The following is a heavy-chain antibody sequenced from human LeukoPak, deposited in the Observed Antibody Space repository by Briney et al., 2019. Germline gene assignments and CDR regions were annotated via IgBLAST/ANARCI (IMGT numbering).Heavy chain of an antibody. Sequence: PGGSLRLSCTASGFTFGDYAMSWFRQAPGKGLEWVGFIRSKAYGGTTEYAASVKGRFTISRDDSKSIAYLQMNSLKTEDTAVCYCTRDQYYDILTGYYVGYYGMDVWGQGTTVTVSS. D-gene: IGHD3-9*01. V-gene: IGHV3-49*03. CDR2: IRSKAYGGTT. CDR1: GFTFGDYA. CDR3: TRDQYYDILTGYYVGYYGMDV. J-gene: IGHJ6*02.